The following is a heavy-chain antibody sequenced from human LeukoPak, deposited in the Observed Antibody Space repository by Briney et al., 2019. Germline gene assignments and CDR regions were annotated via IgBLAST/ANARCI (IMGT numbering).Heavy chain of an antibody. Sequence: GSLRLSCAASGFTFSSYSMNWVRQAPGKGLEWVSSISSSSSYIYYADSVKGRFTISRDNAKNSLYLQMNSLRAEDTAVYYCARDLIQISPRMFDPWGQGTLVTVSS. CDR3: ARDLIQISPRMFDP. J-gene: IGHJ5*02. D-gene: IGHD2-21*01. V-gene: IGHV3-21*01. CDR1: GFTFSSYS. CDR2: ISSSSSYI.